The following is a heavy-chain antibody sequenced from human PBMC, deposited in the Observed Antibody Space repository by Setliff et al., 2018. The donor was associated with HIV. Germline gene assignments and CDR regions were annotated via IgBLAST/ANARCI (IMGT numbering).Heavy chain of an antibody. CDR1: GGSISSGGYY. CDR3: ARTDCTNGVCPYSFDY. J-gene: IGHJ4*02. D-gene: IGHD2-8*01. CDR2: IYYSGST. V-gene: IGHV4-31*03. Sequence: SETLSLTCTVSGGSISSGGYYWSWIRQHPGKGLEWIGYIYYSGSTYYNPSLKSRVTISVDTSKNQFSLKLSSVTAADTAVYYCARTDCTNGVCPYSFDYWGPGTLVTAPQ.